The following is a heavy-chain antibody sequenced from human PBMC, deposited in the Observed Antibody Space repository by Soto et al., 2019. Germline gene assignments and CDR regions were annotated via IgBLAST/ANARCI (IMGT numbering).Heavy chain of an antibody. D-gene: IGHD1-1*01. Sequence: ASVTVSFTASGSTFTGYYMHWGRQAPGQGLEWMGWINPNSGGTNYAQKFQGRVTMTRDTSISTAYMELSRLRSDDTAVYYCASYGILELRMRFDPWGQGTRVNVSA. CDR2: INPNSGGT. V-gene: IGHV1-2*02. CDR3: ASYGILELRMRFDP. CDR1: GSTFTGYY. J-gene: IGHJ5*02.